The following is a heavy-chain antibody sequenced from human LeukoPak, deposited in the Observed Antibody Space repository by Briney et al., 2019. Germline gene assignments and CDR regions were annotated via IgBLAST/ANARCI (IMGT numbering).Heavy chain of an antibody. V-gene: IGHV3-21*01. CDR2: ITSSSTYV. CDR1: GFPFSKYT. J-gene: IGHJ3*02. CDR3: ARDFGWGGALDI. Sequence: GGSLRLSCAASGFPFSKYTMNWVRRAPGKGLEWVSLITSSSTYVESADSVKGRFTISRDNAKNSLSLQMNSLRADDTAVYHCARDFGWGGALDIWGQGTMVTVSS. D-gene: IGHD6-19*01.